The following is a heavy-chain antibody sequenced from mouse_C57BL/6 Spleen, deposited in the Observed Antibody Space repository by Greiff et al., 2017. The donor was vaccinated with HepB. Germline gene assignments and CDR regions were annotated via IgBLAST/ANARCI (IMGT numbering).Heavy chain of an antibody. CDR1: GFTFSSYG. D-gene: IGHD4-1*02. CDR2: ISSGGSYT. CDR3: ARLPTGTRYFDV. J-gene: IGHJ1*03. Sequence: EVNLVESGGDLVKPGGSLKLSCAASGFTFSSYGMSWVRQTPDKRLEWVATISSGGSYTYYPDSVKGRFTISRDNAKNTLYLQMSSLKSEDTAMYYCARLPTGTRYFDVWGTGTTVTVSS. V-gene: IGHV5-6*01.